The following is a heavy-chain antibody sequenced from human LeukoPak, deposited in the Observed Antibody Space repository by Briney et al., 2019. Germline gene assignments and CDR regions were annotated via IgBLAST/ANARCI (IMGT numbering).Heavy chain of an antibody. CDR1: GFTFSSYA. D-gene: IGHD2-2*01. V-gene: IGHV3-23*01. CDR2: ISGSGGST. Sequence: GASLRLSCAASGFTFSSYAMSWVRQAPVKGLEWVSAISGSGGSTYYADSVKGRFTISRDNSKNTLYLQMNSLRAEDTAVYYCAKDPSTYIVVVPAANLDSWGQGTLVTVSS. J-gene: IGHJ4*02. CDR3: AKDPSTYIVVVPAANLDS.